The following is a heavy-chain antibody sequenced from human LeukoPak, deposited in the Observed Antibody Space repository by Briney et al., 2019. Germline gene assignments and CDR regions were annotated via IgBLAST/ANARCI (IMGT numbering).Heavy chain of an antibody. D-gene: IGHD4-17*01. CDR2: IKRDGTPR. Sequence: PGGSLRLSCEASGFAFSDHWMNGARRAPGKGLEWVASIKRDGTPRYNVDCVRGRFTISRDTAKNSLYLQLNCLRADDTSVYYCVRGPNYGDYVDFLDYWGQGTLVTVSS. CDR1: GFAFSDHW. CDR3: VRGPNYGDYVDFLDY. J-gene: IGHJ4*02. V-gene: IGHV3-7*01.